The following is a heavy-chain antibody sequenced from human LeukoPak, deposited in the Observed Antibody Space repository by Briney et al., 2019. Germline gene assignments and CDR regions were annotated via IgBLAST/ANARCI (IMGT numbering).Heavy chain of an antibody. J-gene: IGHJ4*02. CDR1: GFTFGDYL. Sequence: GGSLRLSCTASGFTFGDYLMSWFRQAPGKGLEWIGFISGGTTEYAASVKGRFTISRDDSASIVYLQMNSLTTEDTAVYYCSRGSGWLSVYWGQGTLVTVSS. V-gene: IGHV3-49*03. CDR2: ISGGTT. CDR3: SRGSGWLSVY. D-gene: IGHD6-19*01.